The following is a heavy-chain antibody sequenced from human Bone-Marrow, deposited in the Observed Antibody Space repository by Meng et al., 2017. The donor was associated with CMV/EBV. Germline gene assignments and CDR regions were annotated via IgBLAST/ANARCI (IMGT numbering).Heavy chain of an antibody. D-gene: IGHD2-2*01. Sequence: GESLKISCAASGFTFSSYAMSWVRQAPGKGLEWVSAISGSGGSTYYADSVKGRFTISRDNSKNTPYLQMNSLRAEDTAVYYCAKVYCSSTSCYGANLDYWGQGTLVTVSS. V-gene: IGHV3-23*01. J-gene: IGHJ4*02. CDR1: GFTFSSYA. CDR3: AKVYCSSTSCYGANLDY. CDR2: ISGSGGST.